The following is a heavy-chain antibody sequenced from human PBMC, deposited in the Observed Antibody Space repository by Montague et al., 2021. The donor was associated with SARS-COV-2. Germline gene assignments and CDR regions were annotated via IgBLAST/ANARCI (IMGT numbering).Heavy chain of an antibody. V-gene: IGHV4-59*08. CDR3: ARQITMVREPFDS. J-gene: IGHJ4*02. D-gene: IGHD3-10*01. CDR2: IYYYGSV. CDR1: GDSVSRSY. Sequence: SETLSLTCTVAGDSVSRSYWNWIRQSSGKGLEWIGNIYYYGSVNYNPSLKSRLSISLDTSKNQLSLTLTSVTAADTATYYCARQITMVREPFDSWGRGTLVLVSS.